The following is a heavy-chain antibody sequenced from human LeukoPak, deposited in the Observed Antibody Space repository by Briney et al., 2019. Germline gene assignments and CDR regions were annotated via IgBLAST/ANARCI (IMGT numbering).Heavy chain of an antibody. CDR1: GYTFTSYY. CDR3: ARGCSGGSCYSGYYYYYMDV. Sequence: ASVKVSCKASGYTFTSYYMHWVRQAPGQGLEWTGIINPSGGSTSYAQKFQGRVTMTRDMSTSTVYMELSSLRSEDTAVYYCARGCSGGSCYSGYYYYYMDVWGKGTTVTVSS. J-gene: IGHJ6*03. V-gene: IGHV1-46*01. CDR2: INPSGGST. D-gene: IGHD2-15*01.